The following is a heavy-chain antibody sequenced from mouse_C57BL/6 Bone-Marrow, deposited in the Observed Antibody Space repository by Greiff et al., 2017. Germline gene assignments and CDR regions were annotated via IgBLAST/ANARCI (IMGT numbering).Heavy chain of an antibody. V-gene: IGHV1-64*01. Sequence: QVQLKQPGAELVKPGASVKLSCKASGYTFTSYWMHWVKQRPGQGLEWIGMIHPNSGSTNYNEKFKSKATLTVDKSSSTAYMQLSSLTSEDSAVYYYARPYDYDAAYWGQGTLVTVSA. D-gene: IGHD2-4*01. CDR2: IHPNSGST. J-gene: IGHJ3*01. CDR3: ARPYDYDAAY. CDR1: GYTFTSYW.